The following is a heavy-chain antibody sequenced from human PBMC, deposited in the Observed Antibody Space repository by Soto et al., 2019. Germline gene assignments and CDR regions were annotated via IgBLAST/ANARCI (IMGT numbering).Heavy chain of an antibody. Sequence: PSETLSLTCTVSGGSISSSSYYWGWIRQPPGKGLEWIGSIYYSGSTYYNPSLKSRVTISVDTSKNQFSLKLSSVTAADTAVDYCARRLYRFDYWGQGTLVTVSS. V-gene: IGHV4-39*01. CDR1: GGSISSSSYY. D-gene: IGHD3-16*02. CDR3: ARRLYRFDY. J-gene: IGHJ4*02. CDR2: IYYSGST.